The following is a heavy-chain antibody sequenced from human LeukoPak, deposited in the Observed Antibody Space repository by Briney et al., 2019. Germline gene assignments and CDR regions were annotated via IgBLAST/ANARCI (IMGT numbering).Heavy chain of an antibody. CDR2: IGRSGGTT. Sequence: GGSLRLSCAASGFTFSSYAMSWVRQAPGKGLEWVSSIGRSGGTTHYADSVKGRFTISRDNSKDTVYLQMNSLRVEDMAIYYCAKDQFDPWGQGTLVTVSS. J-gene: IGHJ5*02. CDR3: AKDQFDP. V-gene: IGHV3-23*01. CDR1: GFTFSSYA.